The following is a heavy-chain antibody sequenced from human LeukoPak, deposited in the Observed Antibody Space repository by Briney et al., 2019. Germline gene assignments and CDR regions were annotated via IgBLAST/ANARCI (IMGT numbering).Heavy chain of an antibody. J-gene: IGHJ4*02. D-gene: IGHD2-15*01. CDR3: AREGPGYCSGGSCFPFDY. Sequence: ASVKVSCKASGYTLTSYGISWVRQAPGQGLEWMGWISAYNGNTNYAQKLQGRVTMTTDTSTSTAYMELRSLRSDDTAVYYCAREGPGYCSGGSCFPFDYWGQGTLVTVSS. CDR1: GYTLTSYG. V-gene: IGHV1-18*01. CDR2: ISAYNGNT.